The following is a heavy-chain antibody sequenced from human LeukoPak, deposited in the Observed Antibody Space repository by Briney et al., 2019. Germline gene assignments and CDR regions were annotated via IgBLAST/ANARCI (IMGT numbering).Heavy chain of an antibody. CDR1: GGTFSSYA. Sequence: SVKVSCKASGGTFSSYAISWVRQAPGQGLEWMGRIIPILGIANYAQKFQGRVTMTTDTSTSTAYMELRSLRSDDTAVYYCARAEPEMNYDFWSGYYMANWFDPWGQGTLVTVSS. CDR3: ARAEPEMNYDFWSGYYMANWFDP. J-gene: IGHJ5*02. V-gene: IGHV1-69*04. D-gene: IGHD3-3*01. CDR2: IIPILGIA.